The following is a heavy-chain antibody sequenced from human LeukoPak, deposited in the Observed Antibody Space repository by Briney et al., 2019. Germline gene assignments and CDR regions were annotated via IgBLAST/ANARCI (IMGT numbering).Heavy chain of an antibody. CDR1: GFTFDDYA. Sequence: GGSLRLSCAASGFTFDDYAMHWVRQAPGKGLEWVSLISWDGGSTYYADSVKGRFTISRDNSKNSLYLQMNSLRAEDTALYYCAKDGVVVTSQYYYYYMDVWGKGTTVTVSS. D-gene: IGHD3-22*01. J-gene: IGHJ6*03. CDR2: ISWDGGST. CDR3: AKDGVVVTSQYYYYYMDV. V-gene: IGHV3-43D*03.